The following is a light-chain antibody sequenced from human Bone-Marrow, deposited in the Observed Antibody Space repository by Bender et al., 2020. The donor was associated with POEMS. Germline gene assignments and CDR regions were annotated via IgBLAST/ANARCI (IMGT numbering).Light chain of an antibody. CDR2: GYN. J-gene: IGLJ3*02. CDR1: SSNTGSGYD. CDR3: SSYTDTAFWV. V-gene: IGLV1-40*01. Sequence: QSVLTQPPSVSGAPGQRVTISCTGSSSNTGSGYDINWYQHLPGTAPKLLIYGYNNRPSGVSNRFYGSRSGNKASLTISGLQSEDEADYYCSSYTDTAFWVFGGGTKVTVL.